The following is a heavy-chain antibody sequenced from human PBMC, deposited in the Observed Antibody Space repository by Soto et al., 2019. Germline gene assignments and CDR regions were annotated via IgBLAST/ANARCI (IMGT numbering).Heavy chain of an antibody. CDR2: IYSGGST. CDR3: ARELEQLEK. D-gene: IGHD6-6*01. V-gene: IGHV3-66*01. Sequence: GGSLRLSCAASGFTVSSNYMTWVRQAPGKGLEWVSVIYSGGSTFYADSVKGRFTISRDNSNNTLYLQMNSLRAEDTAVYYCARELEQLEKWGQGTLVTVSS. CDR1: GFTVSSNY. J-gene: IGHJ4*02.